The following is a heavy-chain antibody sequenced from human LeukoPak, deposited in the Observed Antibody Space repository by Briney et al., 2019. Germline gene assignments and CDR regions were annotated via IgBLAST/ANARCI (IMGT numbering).Heavy chain of an antibody. D-gene: IGHD6-13*01. CDR3: ARSFYSSTWYGDLDY. CDR2: ISSSSSYI. V-gene: IGHV3-21*01. Sequence: KAGGSLRLSCAASGFTFSSYSMNWVRQAPGKGLEWVSSISSSSSYIYYADSVKGRFTISRDNAKNSLYLQMNSLRAEDTAVHYCARSFYSSTWYGDLDYWGQGTLVTVSS. CDR1: GFTFSSYS. J-gene: IGHJ4*02.